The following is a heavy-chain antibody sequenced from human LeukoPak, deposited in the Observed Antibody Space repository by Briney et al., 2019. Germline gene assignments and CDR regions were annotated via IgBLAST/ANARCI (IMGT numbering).Heavy chain of an antibody. CDR2: INDYTGNT. D-gene: IGHD3-22*01. J-gene: IGHJ6*02. V-gene: IGHV4-34*01. CDR3: ARGRIAKIVVVHSFHYGMDV. Sequence: TSETLSLTCDVFGGSFTDYFWTWIRQSPRKGLEWIGEINDYTGNTNYNPSLNSRVSISLEKSKNQFSLELRSVTAADTAVYYCARGRIAKIVVVHSFHYGMDVWGQGTTVTVSS. CDR1: GGSFTDYF.